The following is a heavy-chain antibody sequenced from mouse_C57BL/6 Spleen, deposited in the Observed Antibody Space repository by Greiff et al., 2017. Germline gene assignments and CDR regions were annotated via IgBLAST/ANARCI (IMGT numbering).Heavy chain of an antibody. Sequence: VQLQQSGPELVKPGASVKISCKASGYSFTDFNMNWVKQRNGKSLEWIGVINPNYGTTSYNQKFKGKATLTVDQSSSPAYMQLNSLTSEDSAVYYCAKLDDYAMDYWGQGTSVTVSS. CDR1: GYSFTDFN. V-gene: IGHV1-39*01. CDR3: AKLDDYAMDY. J-gene: IGHJ4*01. CDR2: INPNYGTT.